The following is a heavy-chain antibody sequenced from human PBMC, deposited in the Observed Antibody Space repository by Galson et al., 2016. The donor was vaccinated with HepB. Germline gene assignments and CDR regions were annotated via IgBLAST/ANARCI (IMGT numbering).Heavy chain of an antibody. J-gene: IGHJ4*02. CDR1: GSVRSYY. Sequence: GSVRSYYWSWIRQPPGRGLEWIGNVFHTGGTNYNSSLKSRVTISIDTSKNQFSLKLTSLTAADTAVYYCARGTYSGSYYTPFDNWGQGTLVTVSS. CDR3: ARGTYSGSYYTPFDN. V-gene: IGHV4-59*02. D-gene: IGHD1-26*01. CDR2: VFHTGGT.